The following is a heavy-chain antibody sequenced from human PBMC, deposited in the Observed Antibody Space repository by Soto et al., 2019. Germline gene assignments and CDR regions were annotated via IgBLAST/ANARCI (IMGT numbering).Heavy chain of an antibody. D-gene: IGHD1-1*01. CDR3: PRTTSLRYRSGWFDP. CDR1: GGSFSGYY. CDR2: INHSGST. Sequence: QVQLQQWGAGLLKPSETLSLTCAVYGGSFSGYYWSWIRQPPGKGLEWIGEINHSGSTNYNPSLKSRVTISVDTSKNQFSLKLSSVTATDTAVYYCPRTTSLRYRSGWFDPWGPGILVTVSS. V-gene: IGHV4-34*01. J-gene: IGHJ5*02.